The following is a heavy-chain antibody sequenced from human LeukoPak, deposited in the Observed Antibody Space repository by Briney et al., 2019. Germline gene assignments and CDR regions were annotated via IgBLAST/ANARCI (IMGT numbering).Heavy chain of an antibody. V-gene: IGHV1-2*02. CDR2: INPNSGGT. CDR1: GYTFTGYY. D-gene: IGHD2-21*01. Sequence: GASVKVSCKASGYTFTGYYMHWVRQAPGQGLEWMGWINPNSGGTNYAQKFQGRVTMTRDTSISTAYMELSRLRSDDTAVYYCAVPTGDQAADYGMDVWGQGTTVTVSS. CDR3: AVPTGDQAADYGMDV. J-gene: IGHJ6*02.